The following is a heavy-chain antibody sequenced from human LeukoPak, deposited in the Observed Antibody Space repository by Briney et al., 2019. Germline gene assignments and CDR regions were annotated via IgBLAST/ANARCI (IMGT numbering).Heavy chain of an antibody. J-gene: IGHJ5*02. CDR3: AREIQYYYGSGNIIYRNWFDP. CDR2: ISAYNGNT. D-gene: IGHD3-10*01. Sequence: ASVKVSCKASGYTFTSYGISWVRQAPGQGLEWMGWISAYNGNTNYAQKLQGRFTMTTDTSTSTAYMELRSLRSDDTAVYYCAREIQYYYGSGNIIYRNWFDPWGQGTLVTVSS. V-gene: IGHV1-18*01. CDR1: GYTFTSYG.